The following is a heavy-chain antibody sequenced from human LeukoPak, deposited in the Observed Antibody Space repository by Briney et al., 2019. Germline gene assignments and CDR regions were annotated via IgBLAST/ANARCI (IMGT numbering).Heavy chain of an antibody. CDR1: GFSLSSSGVG. V-gene: IGHV2-5*02. CDR2: IYWDDDK. D-gene: IGHD6-13*01. Sequence: SGPTLVKPTQTLTLTCTFSGFSLSSSGVGVGWIRQPPGKALEWLALIYWDDDKRYSPSLKSRLIITKDTSKNQVVLTMTNMDPVDTATYYCAYNSPAAAGDAFDIWGQGTMVTVSS. CDR3: AYNSPAAAGDAFDI. J-gene: IGHJ3*02.